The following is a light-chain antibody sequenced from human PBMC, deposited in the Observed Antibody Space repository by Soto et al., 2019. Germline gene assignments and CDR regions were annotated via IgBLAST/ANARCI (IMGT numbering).Light chain of an antibody. CDR1: QSVSSN. Sequence: IVITQYPATRSFWGGERATLSCRASQSVSSNLAWYQQKPGQAPSLLIYGASTRATGTPARFSGSGSGTEFTLTISSLQSEDFAVYYCQQYIRWPLTFGGGTKVDI. CDR3: QQYIRWPLT. V-gene: IGKV3-15*01. J-gene: IGKJ4*01. CDR2: GAS.